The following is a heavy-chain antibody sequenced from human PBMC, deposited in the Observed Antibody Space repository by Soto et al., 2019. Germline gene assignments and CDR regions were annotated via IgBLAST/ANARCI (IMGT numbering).Heavy chain of an antibody. V-gene: IGHV1-18*01. CDR3: ARDAMYYDILTGYSNPVVWFDP. CDR1: GYTFTSYG. D-gene: IGHD3-9*01. Sequence: GASVKVSCKASGYTFTSYGISWVRQAPGQGLERMGWISAYNGNTNYAQKLQGRVTMTTDTSTSTAYMELRSLRSDDTAVYYCARDAMYYDILTGYSNPVVWFDPWGQGTLVTVSS. CDR2: ISAYNGNT. J-gene: IGHJ5*02.